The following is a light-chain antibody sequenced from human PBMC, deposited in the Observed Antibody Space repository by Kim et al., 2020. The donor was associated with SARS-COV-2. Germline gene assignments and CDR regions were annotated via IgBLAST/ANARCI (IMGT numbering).Light chain of an antibody. CDR1: KLGDKY. CDR2: QDS. V-gene: IGLV3-1*01. J-gene: IGLJ2*01. Sequence: VSPGQTASITCSGDKLGDKYACWYQQKPGQSPVLVIYQDSKRPSGIPERFSGSNSGNTATLTISGTQAMDEADYYCQAWDSSTVIFGGGTQLTVL. CDR3: QAWDSSTVI.